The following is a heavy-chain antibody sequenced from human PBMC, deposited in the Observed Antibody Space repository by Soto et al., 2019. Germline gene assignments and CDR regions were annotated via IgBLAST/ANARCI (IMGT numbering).Heavy chain of an antibody. V-gene: IGHV4-39*01. Sequence: SETLSLTSTVSGGSISSSSYYWGWIRQPPGKGLEWIGSIYYSGSTYYNPSLKSRVTISVDTSKNQFSLKLSSVTAADTAVYYCARQYIAAAGTYYGMDVWGQGTTVTVSS. CDR2: IYYSGST. D-gene: IGHD6-13*01. CDR1: GGSISSSSYY. J-gene: IGHJ6*02. CDR3: ARQYIAAAGTYYGMDV.